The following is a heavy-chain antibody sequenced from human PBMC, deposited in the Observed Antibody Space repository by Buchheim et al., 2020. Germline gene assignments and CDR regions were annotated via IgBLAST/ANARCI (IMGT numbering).Heavy chain of an antibody. Sequence: EVQLVESGGGLVQPGGSLRLSCAASGFTFSSYDMQWVRQVSGKGLEWVSAVGMAGDTHYSGSVRGRFTISRENAKTSVYLQMNNLRAGDTAVYYCARDPSGRGMDVWGQGTT. CDR3: ARDPSGRGMDV. V-gene: IGHV3-13*04. CDR1: GFTFSSYD. J-gene: IGHJ6*02. CDR2: VGMAGDT.